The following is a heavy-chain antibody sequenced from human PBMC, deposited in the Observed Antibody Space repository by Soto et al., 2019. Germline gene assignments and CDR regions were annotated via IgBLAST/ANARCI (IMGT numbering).Heavy chain of an antibody. Sequence: EVQLLVSGGGSVQPGGSLRLSCAASGFSFSNYAMSWVRQAPGTGLEWVSAIDSGGGSTYYAASVKGRFSISRDNSMNTLYQQMNSLRAEDTAIYYCTKEHSNYPDNWFDPWGQGTLVTVSS. V-gene: IGHV3-23*01. CDR3: TKEHSNYPDNWFDP. J-gene: IGHJ5*02. D-gene: IGHD4-4*01. CDR2: IDSGGGST. CDR1: GFSFSNYA.